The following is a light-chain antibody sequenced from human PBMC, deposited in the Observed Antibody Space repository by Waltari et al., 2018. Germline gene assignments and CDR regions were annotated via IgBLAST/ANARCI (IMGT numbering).Light chain of an antibody. CDR2: DVS. CDR1: TRDVGFYTY. CDR3: NSYAGSSSWV. J-gene: IGLJ3*02. V-gene: IGLV2-14*01. Sequence: SALTQPAPVSGSPGQSITLPCTGTTRDVGFYTYVSWYQQHPGKAPKLMIYDVSERPSGVSNRFSGSKSGNTASLTISGLQAEDEADYYCNSYAGSSSWVFGGGTKLTVL.